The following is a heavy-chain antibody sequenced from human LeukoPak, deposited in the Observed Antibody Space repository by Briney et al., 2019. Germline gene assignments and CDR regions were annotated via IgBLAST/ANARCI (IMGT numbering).Heavy chain of an antibody. Sequence: GASVKVSCNASGYTFTGCYMHWVRQAPGQGLEWMGWINPNSGGTNYAQKFQGRVTMTRDTSISTAYMELSRLRSDDTAVYYCARLSDSSGYYYLDYWGQGTLVTVSS. J-gene: IGHJ4*02. CDR2: INPNSGGT. D-gene: IGHD3-22*01. CDR3: ARLSDSSGYYYLDY. CDR1: GYTFTGCY. V-gene: IGHV1-2*02.